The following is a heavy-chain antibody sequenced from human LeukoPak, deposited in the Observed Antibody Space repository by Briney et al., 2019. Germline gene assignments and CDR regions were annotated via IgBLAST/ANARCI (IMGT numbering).Heavy chain of an antibody. J-gene: IGHJ4*02. CDR3: ARDLASLSVAAAAPDY. V-gene: IGHV3-48*04. CDR2: ISSSGSTI. CDR1: GFTFSSHW. D-gene: IGHD6-13*01. Sequence: GGSLRLSCAASGFTFSSHWMSWVRQAPGKGLEWVSYISSSGSTIYYADSVKGRFTISRDNAKNSLYLQMNSLRAEDTAVYYCARDLASLSVAAAAPDYWGQGTLVTVSS.